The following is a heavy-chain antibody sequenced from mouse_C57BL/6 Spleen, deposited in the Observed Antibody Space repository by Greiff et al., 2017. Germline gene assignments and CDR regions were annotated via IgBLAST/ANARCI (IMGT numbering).Heavy chain of an antibody. CDR2: IDPEDGET. CDR3: CYYYGSSYYFDY. D-gene: IGHD1-1*01. CDR1: GFNIKDYY. Sequence: VQLQQSGAELVKPGASVKLSCTASGFNIKDYYMHWVKQRTEQGLEWIGRIDPEDGETKYAPKFQGKATITADTATNTAYLQLSSLTSEDTAVYYCCYYYGSSYYFDYWGQGTTLTVSS. J-gene: IGHJ2*01. V-gene: IGHV14-2*01.